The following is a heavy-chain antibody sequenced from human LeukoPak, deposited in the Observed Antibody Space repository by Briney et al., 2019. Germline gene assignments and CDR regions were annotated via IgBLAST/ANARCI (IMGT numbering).Heavy chain of an antibody. CDR1: GGSISSGGYY. CDR2: IYYSGST. CDR3: ARGVIAAQYYYYYYYYMDV. D-gene: IGHD6-13*01. V-gene: IGHV4-31*03. J-gene: IGHJ6*03. Sequence: SETLSLTCTVSGGSISSGGYYWSWIRQHPGKGLEWIGYIYYSGSTYYNPSLKSRVTISVDTSKNQFSLKLSSVTAADTAVYYCARGVIAAQYYYYYYYYMDVWGKGTTVTVSS.